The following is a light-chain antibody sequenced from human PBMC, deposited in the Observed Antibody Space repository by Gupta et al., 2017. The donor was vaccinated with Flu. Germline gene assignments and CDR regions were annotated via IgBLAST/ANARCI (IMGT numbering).Light chain of an antibody. CDR2: DNA. Sequence: VTISCTGTSSSLGARDGVHGYQHHPETAPELLIYDNANRPSGVAVRYSGSKSGIAASVAIAGLQAEDEAVYYCQAYDKSRSASVFGGGTKLTVL. J-gene: IGLJ3*02. V-gene: IGLV1-40*01. CDR1: SSSLGARDG. CDR3: QAYDKSRSASV.